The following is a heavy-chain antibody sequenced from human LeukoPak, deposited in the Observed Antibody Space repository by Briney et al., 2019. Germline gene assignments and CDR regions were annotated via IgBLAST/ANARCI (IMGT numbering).Heavy chain of an antibody. CDR1: GYTFTGYY. J-gene: IGHJ4*02. V-gene: IGHV1-2*02. CDR3: ARPDIGMADLDY. CDR2: INPKSGGT. Sequence: ASVKVSCKASGYTFTGYYMHWVRQAPGQGLEWMGWINPKSGGTNYAQKFQGRVTMTRDTSISTAYMELNRLRSDDTAVYYCARPDIGMADLDYWGQGTLVTVS. D-gene: IGHD6-19*01.